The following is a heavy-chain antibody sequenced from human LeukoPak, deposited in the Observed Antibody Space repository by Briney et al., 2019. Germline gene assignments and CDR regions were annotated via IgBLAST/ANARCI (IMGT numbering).Heavy chain of an antibody. CDR3: AREVGATVDY. J-gene: IGHJ4*02. V-gene: IGHV3-33*01. D-gene: IGHD1-26*01. CDR1: GFTFSSYG. Sequence: GGSLRLSCAASGFTFSSYGMHWVRQAPGKGLEWVAVIRYDGSNKYYADSVKGRFTISRDNSKNTLYLQMNSLRAEDTAVYYCAREVGATVDYWGQGTLVTVSS. CDR2: IRYDGSNK.